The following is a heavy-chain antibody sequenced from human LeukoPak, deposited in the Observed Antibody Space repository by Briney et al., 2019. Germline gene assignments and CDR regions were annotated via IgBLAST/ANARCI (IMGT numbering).Heavy chain of an antibody. Sequence: SETLSLTCTVSGGSISSHYWSWIRQPPGKGLEWIGYIYYSGNNNYNPSLKSRVTISVDTSKNQFSLKLSSVTAADTAVYYCARVSHGGDFDYWGQGTLVTVSS. D-gene: IGHD4-23*01. J-gene: IGHJ4*02. V-gene: IGHV4-59*11. CDR3: ARVSHGGDFDY. CDR2: IYYSGNN. CDR1: GGSISSHY.